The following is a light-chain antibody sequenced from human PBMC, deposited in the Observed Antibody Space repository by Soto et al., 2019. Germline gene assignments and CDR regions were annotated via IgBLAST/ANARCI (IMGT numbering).Light chain of an antibody. CDR1: QGISSY. Sequence: IQMTQSPYAMSASVGDRDTITCRASQGISSYLAWYQQKPGKAPKLLIYAASTLQSGVPSRFSGSGSGTDFTLTICCLQSEDFATYYCQRYYSYPLRFGQGTRRENK. J-gene: IGKJ5*01. V-gene: IGKV1-8*01. CDR2: AAS. CDR3: QRYYSYPLR.